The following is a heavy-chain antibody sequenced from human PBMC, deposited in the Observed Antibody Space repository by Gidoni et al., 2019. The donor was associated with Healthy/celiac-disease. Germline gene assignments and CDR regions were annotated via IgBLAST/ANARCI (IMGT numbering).Heavy chain of an antibody. CDR1: GFTFDDYA. J-gene: IGHJ4*02. D-gene: IGHD3-16*02. Sequence: EVQLVESGGGLVQPGRSLRLSCAASGFTFDDYAIHWVRQAPGKGLEWVSGISWNSGSIGYAGSVKGRFTISRDNAKNSLYLQMNSLRVEDTALYYCAKVRLRLGELSLRGFDYWGQGTLVTVSS. CDR3: AKVRLRLGELSLRGFDY. V-gene: IGHV3-9*01. CDR2: ISWNSGSI.